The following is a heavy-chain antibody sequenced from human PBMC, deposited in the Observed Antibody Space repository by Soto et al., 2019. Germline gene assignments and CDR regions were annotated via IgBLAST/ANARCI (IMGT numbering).Heavy chain of an antibody. CDR2: IITVTGPA. V-gene: IGHV1-69*01. Sequence: QVQLVQSGAEVRKPGSSVKVSCKASGSTIGSYVIAWVRQAPGQSLEWMGGIITVTGPANYAQKFQGRLTITADEATSTAYMELSSLRSEDTAVYYCAREYYGSGTYGYYGMDVWGQGTTVTVSS. CDR3: AREYYGSGTYGYYGMDV. CDR1: GSTIGSYV. J-gene: IGHJ6*02. D-gene: IGHD3-10*01.